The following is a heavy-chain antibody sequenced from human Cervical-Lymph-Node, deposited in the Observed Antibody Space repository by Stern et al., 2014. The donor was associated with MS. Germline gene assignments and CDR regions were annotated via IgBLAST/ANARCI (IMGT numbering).Heavy chain of an antibody. CDR1: RFTFSIYA. CDR2: ISDDGNTK. D-gene: IGHD6-6*01. V-gene: IGHV3-30-3*01. Sequence: VHLVESGGGVVQPGRSLRLSCAASRFTFSIYAMHWVRQAPGQGLEWMALISDDGNTKYYADSVKGRMTISRDNSKGTLYLELNNLTSEDTAVYYCAGEPYARSSWFDHWGQGTLVTVSS. CDR3: AGEPYARSSWFDH. J-gene: IGHJ5*02.